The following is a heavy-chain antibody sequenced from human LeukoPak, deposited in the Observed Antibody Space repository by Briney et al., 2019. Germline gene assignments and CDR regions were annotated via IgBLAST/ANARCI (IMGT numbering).Heavy chain of an antibody. CDR2: IYSSGST. D-gene: IGHD5-18*01. CDR1: GGSVSDYY. V-gene: IGHV4-59*02. J-gene: IGHJ4*02. CDR3: ARTPRGYSYGHYFDY. Sequence: SETLSLTCTISGGSVSDYYWSWIRQPPGKGLEWIAYIYSSGSTKYNPFLKSRVTISVDTSKNQFSLKLSSVTAADTAVYYCARTPRGYSYGHYFDYWGQGTLVTVSS.